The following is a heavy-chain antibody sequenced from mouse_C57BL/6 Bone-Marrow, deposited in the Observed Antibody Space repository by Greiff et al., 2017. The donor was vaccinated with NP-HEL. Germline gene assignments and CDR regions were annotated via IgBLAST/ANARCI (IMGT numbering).Heavy chain of an antibody. CDR2: ISSGGSYT. D-gene: IGHD3-1*01. CDR1: GFTFSSYG. Sequence: DVMLVESGGDLVKPGGSLKLSCAASGFTFSSYGMSWVRQTPDKRLEWVATISSGGSYTYYPDSVKGRFTISRDNAKNTLYLQMSSLKSEDTAMYYCARLGGSWFAYWGQGTLVTVSA. CDR3: ARLGGSWFAY. J-gene: IGHJ3*01. V-gene: IGHV5-6*02.